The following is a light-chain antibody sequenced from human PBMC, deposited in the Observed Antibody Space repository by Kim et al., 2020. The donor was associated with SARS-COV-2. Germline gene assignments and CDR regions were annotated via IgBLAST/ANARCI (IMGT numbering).Light chain of an antibody. Sequence: GDRVTITCRASQSISSWLAWYQQKPGKAPKLLIYDASSLESGVPSRFSGSGSGTEFTLTISSLQPDDFATYYCQQYNSYPWTFGQGTKVDIK. CDR2: DAS. CDR3: QQYNSYPWT. CDR1: QSISSW. J-gene: IGKJ1*01. V-gene: IGKV1-5*01.